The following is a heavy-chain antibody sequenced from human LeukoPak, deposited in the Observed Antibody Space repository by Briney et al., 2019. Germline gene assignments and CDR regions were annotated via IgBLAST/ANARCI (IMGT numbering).Heavy chain of an antibody. J-gene: IGHJ4*02. Sequence: GGSLRLFCAASGFTFSSYAMSWVPQAPGKGREWVSTISGSGDNTYYADSVKGRFTISRENSKNTLYVQMKSLRAEDTAIYYCAKGRGYCSGGSCYSDYWGQGTLVTVSS. V-gene: IGHV3-23*01. CDR2: ISGSGDNT. CDR3: AKGRGYCSGGSCYSDY. CDR1: GFTFSSYA. D-gene: IGHD2-15*01.